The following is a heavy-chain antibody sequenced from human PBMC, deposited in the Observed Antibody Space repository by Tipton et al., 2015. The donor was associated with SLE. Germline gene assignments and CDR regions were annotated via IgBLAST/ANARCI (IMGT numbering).Heavy chain of an antibody. J-gene: IGHJ4*01. CDR2: IYHTGTT. D-gene: IGHD3-16*02. CDR1: GGSISSSIPY. CDR3: ARDPLVRSPGAGGFFDL. V-gene: IGHV4-39*02. Sequence: TLSLTCTVSGGSISSSIPYWGWIRQPPGKGLEWIGNIYHTGTTHYNPSLKSRVTMSVDTSRNQFSLKLSSVTAADTAVYYCARDPLVRSPGAGGFFDLWGHGTLVTVSS.